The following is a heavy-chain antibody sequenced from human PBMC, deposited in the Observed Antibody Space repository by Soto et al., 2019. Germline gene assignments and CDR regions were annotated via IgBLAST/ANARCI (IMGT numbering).Heavy chain of an antibody. V-gene: IGHV1-69*06. CDR3: ARDLYYYDSSGYSLWYFDL. D-gene: IGHD3-22*01. J-gene: IGHJ2*01. CDR2: IIPIFGTA. CDR1: GGTFSSYA. Sequence: SVKVSCKASGGTFSSYAISWLRQAPGQGLEWMGGIIPIFGTANYAQKFQGRVTIPADKSTSTAYMELSSLRSEDTAVYYCARDLYYYDSSGYSLWYFDLWGRGTLVTVSS.